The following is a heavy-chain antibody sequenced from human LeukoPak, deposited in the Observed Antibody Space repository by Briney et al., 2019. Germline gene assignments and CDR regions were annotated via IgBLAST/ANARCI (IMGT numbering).Heavy chain of an antibody. V-gene: IGHV3-30*18. CDR1: GFTFSSYG. Sequence: HPGRSLRLSCAASGFTFSSYGMHWVRQAPGKGLEWVAVISYDGSNKYYADSVKGRFTISRDNSKNTLYLQMNSLRAEDTAVYYCAKEPHRFGELSRYYGMDVWGKGPTVTVSS. D-gene: IGHD3-10*01. J-gene: IGHJ6*04. CDR2: ISYDGSNK. CDR3: AKEPHRFGELSRYYGMDV.